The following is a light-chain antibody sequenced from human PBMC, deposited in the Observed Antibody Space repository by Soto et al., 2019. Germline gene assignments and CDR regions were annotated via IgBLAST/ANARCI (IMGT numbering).Light chain of an antibody. CDR3: QQSHFYWT. CDR1: QTIGDW. J-gene: IGKJ1*01. Sequence: DIQMTQSPSTLPASVGDRVTITCRASQTIGDWLAWYQQKPGKVPKLLIYKASTLEGGVPSRFSGSGSGTEFTLTISSLQPDDFATYYCQQSHFYWTFGQGTKVDIK. CDR2: KAS. V-gene: IGKV1-5*03.